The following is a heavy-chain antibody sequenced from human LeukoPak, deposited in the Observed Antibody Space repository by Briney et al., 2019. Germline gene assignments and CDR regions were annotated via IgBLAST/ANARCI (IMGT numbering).Heavy chain of an antibody. J-gene: IGHJ6*03. CDR3: ARILCSSASCFDSKRRGVYYYYMDV. D-gene: IGHD2-2*01. CDR2: IIPIFGTP. Sequence: SVKVSCKASGGTFNIYTITWVRQAPGQGLEWVGGIIPIFGTPNYAQRFQGRVTITADESTSTAYVELSSLRSDDTAVYYCARILCSSASCFDSKRRGVYYYYMDVWGKGTTVTVSS. CDR1: GGTFNIYT. V-gene: IGHV1-69*13.